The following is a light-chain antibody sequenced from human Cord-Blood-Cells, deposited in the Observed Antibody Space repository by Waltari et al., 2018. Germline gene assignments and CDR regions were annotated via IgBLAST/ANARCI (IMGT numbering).Light chain of an antibody. CDR1: SSDVGRYNL. Sequence: QSALTQPASVSGSPGQSITISCTGTSSDVGRYNLVSWYQQHPGKAPKLMIYEGSKRPSGVSNRFSGSKSGNTASLTISGLQAEDEADYYCCSYAGSSTFYWVFGGGTKLTVL. CDR2: EGS. V-gene: IGLV2-23*03. J-gene: IGLJ3*02. CDR3: CSYAGSSTFYWV.